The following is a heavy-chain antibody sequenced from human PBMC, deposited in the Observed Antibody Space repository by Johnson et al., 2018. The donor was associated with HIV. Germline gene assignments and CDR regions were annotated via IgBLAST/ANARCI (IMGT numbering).Heavy chain of an antibody. CDR2: IKQDGSEK. J-gene: IGHJ3*02. CDR1: GFTFSSYA. Sequence: VQLVESGGGVVQPGRSLRLSCAASGFTFSSYAMHWVRQAPGKGLEWVANIKQDGSEKYYVDSVKGRFTISRDNSKNTLYLQMNSLRAEDTAVYYCARGGYYYDSTGAFDIWGQGTMVTVSS. D-gene: IGHD3-22*01. V-gene: IGHV3-7*01. CDR3: ARGGYYYDSTGAFDI.